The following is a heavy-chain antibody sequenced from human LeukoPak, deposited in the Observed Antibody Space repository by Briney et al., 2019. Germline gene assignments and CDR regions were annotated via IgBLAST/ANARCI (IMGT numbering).Heavy chain of an antibody. J-gene: IGHJ6*02. CDR2: IYPGDSDT. Sequence: GESLKISCQGSGYRFSSYWIAWVRQMPGKGLEWMGIIYPGDSDTRYSPSFQGQVTISADKSISTAYLQWNSLKASDTAIYYCASLMGLRQPYGMNVWGQGTTVTVSS. V-gene: IGHV5-51*01. CDR3: ASLMGLRQPYGMNV. D-gene: IGHD5-18*01. CDR1: GYRFSSYW.